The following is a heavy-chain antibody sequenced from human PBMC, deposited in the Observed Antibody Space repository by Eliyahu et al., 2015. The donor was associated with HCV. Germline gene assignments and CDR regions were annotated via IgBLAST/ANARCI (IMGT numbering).Heavy chain of an antibody. CDR1: GFPFSSYA. CDR2: ISGSGGAT. CDR3: ANDLSNGSGHTH. D-gene: IGHD3-10*01. V-gene: IGHV3-23*01. J-gene: IGHJ4*02. Sequence: EVQMLESGGGLVQPGGSLRLSCAASGFPFSSYAMSWVRQTPGKGLEWVSAISGSGGATYYADSVKGRFTISRDNSKNTLSLQMNSLRAEDTAIYYCANDLSNGSGHTHWGQGTPVTVSS.